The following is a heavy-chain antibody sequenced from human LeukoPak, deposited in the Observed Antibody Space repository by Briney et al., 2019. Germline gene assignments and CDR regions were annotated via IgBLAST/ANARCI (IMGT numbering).Heavy chain of an antibody. V-gene: IGHV4-61*02. CDR1: GGSISSGSYY. Sequence: SETLSLTCTVSGGSISSGSYYWSWIRQPAGKGLEWIGRIYTSGSTNYNPSLKSRVTISVDTSKNQFSLKLSSVTAADTAVYYCARRPYYYDSSGSILHWGQGTLVTVSS. D-gene: IGHD3-22*01. J-gene: IGHJ4*02. CDR3: ARRPYYYDSSGSILH. CDR2: IYTSGST.